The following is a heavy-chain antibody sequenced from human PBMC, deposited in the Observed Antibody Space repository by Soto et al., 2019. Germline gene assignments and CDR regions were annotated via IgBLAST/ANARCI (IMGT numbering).Heavy chain of an antibody. CDR3: ARGPGGSSHYFDY. J-gene: IGHJ4*02. V-gene: IGHV3-13*01. CDR2: IGTAGDT. D-gene: IGHD1-26*01. CDR1: GFTFSSYD. Sequence: GGSLRLSCAASGFTFSSYDMHWVRQATGKGLEWVSAIGTAGDTYYPGSVKGRFTISRENAKNSLYLQMNSLRAGATDVYACARGPGGSSHYFDYWGQGTLVTVSS.